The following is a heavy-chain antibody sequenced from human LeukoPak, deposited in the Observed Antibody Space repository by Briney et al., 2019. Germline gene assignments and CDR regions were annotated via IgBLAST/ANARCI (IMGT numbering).Heavy chain of an antibody. V-gene: IGHV3-21*01. CDR2: ISSSSSYI. J-gene: IGHJ4*02. Sequence: GGSLRLSCAASGFTFSSYSMNRVRQAPGKGLEWVSPISSSSSYIYYADSVKGRFTISRDNAKNSLYLQMNSLRAEDTAVYYCARNGNSGYDSLDYWGQGTLVTVSS. D-gene: IGHD5-12*01. CDR1: GFTFSSYS. CDR3: ARNGNSGYDSLDY.